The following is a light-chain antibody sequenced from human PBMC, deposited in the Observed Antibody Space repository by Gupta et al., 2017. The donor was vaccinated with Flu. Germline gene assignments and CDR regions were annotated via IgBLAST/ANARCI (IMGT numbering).Light chain of an antibody. J-gene: IGKJ5*01. CDR2: LGS. Sequence: DIVRTQSALSLPVTPEGQASISCRSSQSLLHSNGYNYLDWYLQKPGQSPQLLIHLGSNRASGVPDRFSGSGSGTDFTLKISRVEAEDVGVYYCMQAQQTPQTFGQGTRLEIK. CDR1: QSLLHSNGYNY. CDR3: MQAQQTPQT. V-gene: IGKV2-28*01.